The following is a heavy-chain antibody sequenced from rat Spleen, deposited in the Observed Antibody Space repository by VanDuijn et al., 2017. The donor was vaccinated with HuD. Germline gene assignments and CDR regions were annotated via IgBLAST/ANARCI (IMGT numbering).Heavy chain of an antibody. CDR2: ISTGGSFT. J-gene: IGHJ3*01. CDR1: GFTFRSYG. D-gene: IGHD1-2*01. CDR3: ARRGTAIPYNWFDY. Sequence: EVQLVESGGGLVQPGRSLKLSCAASGFTFRSYGMAWVRQAPAKGLEWVASISTGGSFTFYRDSVKGRFTISRDNAKSTLNLQMDSLRSEDTATYYCARRGTAIPYNWFDYWGQGILVTVSS. V-gene: IGHV5S13*01.